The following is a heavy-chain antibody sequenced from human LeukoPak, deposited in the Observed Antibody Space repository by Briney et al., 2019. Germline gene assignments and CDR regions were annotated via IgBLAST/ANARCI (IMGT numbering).Heavy chain of an antibody. V-gene: IGHV4-34*01. CDR2: INHSGST. D-gene: IGHD1-1*01. J-gene: IGHJ6*03. CDR3: ARGRERTGTTGYYYYMDV. Sequence: SETLSLTCAVYGGSFSGYYWSWIRQPPGKGLEWIGEINHSGSTDYNPSLKSRATISVDTSKNQFSLKLSSVTAADTAVYYCARGRERTGTTGYYYYMDVWGKGTTVTVSS. CDR1: GGSFSGYY.